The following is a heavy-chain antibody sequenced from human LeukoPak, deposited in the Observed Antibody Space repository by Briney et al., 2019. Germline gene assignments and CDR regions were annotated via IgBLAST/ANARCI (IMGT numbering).Heavy chain of an antibody. V-gene: IGHV4-61*08. Sequence: TSETLSLTCTVSGGSMSGVGYYWSWIRQPPGKGLWWIGYISYSGSTNYNPSLKSRVTISVDTSKNQFSLKVSSVTAADTAVYYCARLERLAAAGPSCYHAMDVWGQGTTVTVSS. CDR2: ISYSGST. J-gene: IGHJ6*02. D-gene: IGHD6-13*01. CDR1: GGSMSGVGYY. CDR3: ARLERLAAAGPSCYHAMDV.